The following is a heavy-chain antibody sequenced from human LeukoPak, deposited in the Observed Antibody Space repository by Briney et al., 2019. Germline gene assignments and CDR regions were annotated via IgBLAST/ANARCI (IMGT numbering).Heavy chain of an antibody. J-gene: IGHJ3*02. V-gene: IGHV1-69*04. CDR2: IIPILGIA. D-gene: IGHD2/OR15-2a*01. CDR3: ASYFRRGDAFDI. Sequence: SVKVSCKASGGTFSSYAISWVRQAPGQGLEWMGRIIPILGIANYAQKFQGRVTITADKSTSTAYMELSSLRSEDTAVYYCASYFRRGDAFDIWGQGTMVTVSS. CDR1: GGTFSSYA.